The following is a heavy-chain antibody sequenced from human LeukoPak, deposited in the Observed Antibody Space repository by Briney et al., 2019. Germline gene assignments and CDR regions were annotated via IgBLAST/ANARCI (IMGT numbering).Heavy chain of an antibody. Sequence: GGSLRLSCAASGFTFSSYAMSWVRQAPGKGLEWVSAISGSGGSTYYADSVKGRFTISRDNSKNTLYLQMNSLRAEDTAVYYCAKGPLGRNYYYYYGMDVWGQGTTVTASS. D-gene: IGHD3-16*01. V-gene: IGHV3-23*01. CDR3: AKGPLGRNYYYYYGMDV. CDR2: ISGSGGST. CDR1: GFTFSSYA. J-gene: IGHJ6*02.